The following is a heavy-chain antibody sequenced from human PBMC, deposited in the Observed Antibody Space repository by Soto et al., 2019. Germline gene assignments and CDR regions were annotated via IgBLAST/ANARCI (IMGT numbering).Heavy chain of an antibody. J-gene: IGHJ4*02. D-gene: IGHD3-10*01. CDR3: VRDLDGSGAYYTDF. V-gene: IGHV1-18*01. Sequence: ASVKVSFKASGYTFPNYGITWVRQAPGQGLEWMGWISAYKTNIKYAQKFQGRVTLTTDTSTSTAYMELRSLRSDDTAIYYCVRDLDGSGAYYTDFWGQGTLVTVSS. CDR2: ISAYKTNI. CDR1: GYTFPNYG.